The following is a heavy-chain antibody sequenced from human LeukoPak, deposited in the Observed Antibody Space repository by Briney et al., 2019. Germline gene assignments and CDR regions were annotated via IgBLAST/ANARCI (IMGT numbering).Heavy chain of an antibody. V-gene: IGHV4-39*07. CDR2: IYYSGST. Sequence: PSETLSLTCTVSGGSISSSSYYWGWIRQPPGKGLEWIGSIYYSGSTYYNPSLKSRVTISVDTSKNQFSLKLSSVTAADTAVYYCARVSSRRLGLWLQSHYYYYYMDVWGKGTTVTVSS. D-gene: IGHD5-18*01. CDR3: ARVSSRRLGLWLQSHYYYYYMDV. CDR1: GGSISSSSYY. J-gene: IGHJ6*03.